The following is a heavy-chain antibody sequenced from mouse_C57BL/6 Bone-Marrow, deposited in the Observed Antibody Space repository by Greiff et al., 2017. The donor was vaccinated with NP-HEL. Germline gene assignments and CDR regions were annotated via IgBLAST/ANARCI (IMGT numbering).Heavy chain of an antibody. V-gene: IGHV1-55*01. CDR1: GYTFTSYW. CDR3: ERFHITTVVYVDY. Sequence: VQLQQPGAELVKPGASVKMSCKASGYTFTSYWITWVKQRPGQGLEWIGDIYPGSGSTNYNEKFKSKATLTVDTSSSTAYMQLSSLTSEDSAVYYCERFHITTVVYVDYWGQGTTLTVSS. J-gene: IGHJ2*01. CDR2: IYPGSGST. D-gene: IGHD1-1*01.